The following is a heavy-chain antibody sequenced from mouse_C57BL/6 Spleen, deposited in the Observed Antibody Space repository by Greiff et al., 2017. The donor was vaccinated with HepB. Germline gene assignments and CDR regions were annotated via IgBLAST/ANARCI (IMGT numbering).Heavy chain of an antibody. Sequence: QVQLQQPGAELVMPGASVKLSYKASGYTFTSYWMHWVKQRPGQGLEWIGEIDPSDSYTNYNQKFKGKSTLTVDKSSSTAYMQLSSLTSEDSAVYYCAIGDYYGSSQAWFAYWGQGTLVTVSA. J-gene: IGHJ3*01. CDR3: AIGDYYGSSQAWFAY. D-gene: IGHD1-1*01. CDR1: GYTFTSYW. CDR2: IDPSDSYT. V-gene: IGHV1-69*01.